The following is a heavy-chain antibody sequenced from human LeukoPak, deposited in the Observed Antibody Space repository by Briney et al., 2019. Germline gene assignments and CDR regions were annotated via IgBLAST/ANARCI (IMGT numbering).Heavy chain of an antibody. CDR2: INPNSGGT. CDR1: GYTFTGYY. J-gene: IGHJ6*03. Sequence: GASVKVSCKASGYTFTGYYMHWVRQAPGQGLEWMGWINPNSGGTNYAQKFQGRVTMTRDTSISTAYMELSRLRSDDTAVYYCARDFGGLVNYYYYYMDVWGKGTTVTISS. CDR3: ARDFGGLVNYYYYYMDV. D-gene: IGHD3-16*01. V-gene: IGHV1-2*02.